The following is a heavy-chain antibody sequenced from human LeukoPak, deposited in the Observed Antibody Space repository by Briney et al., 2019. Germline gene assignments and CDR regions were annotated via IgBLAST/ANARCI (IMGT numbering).Heavy chain of an antibody. Sequence: LGGSLRLSCAASGFIFGSYGMSWVRQAPGKGLEWVSAISGSAGSTYYADSVKGRFTISRDNSKYTLYLQMNSLRAEDTAVYYCARGVIPYIPFDYWGQGTLVTVSS. J-gene: IGHJ4*02. CDR3: ARGVIPYIPFDY. CDR1: GFIFGSYG. V-gene: IGHV3-23*01. CDR2: ISGSAGST. D-gene: IGHD3-10*01.